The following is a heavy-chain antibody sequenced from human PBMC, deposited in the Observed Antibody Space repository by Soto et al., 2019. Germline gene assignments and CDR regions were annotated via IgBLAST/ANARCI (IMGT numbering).Heavy chain of an antibody. J-gene: IGHJ3*02. CDR2: ISWNSGSM. D-gene: IGHD1-20*01. CDR3: AKDKGYNWNDVAAFDI. Sequence: VQLVESGGGLVQPGKSVRLSCAASGFTFHDFAMHWVRQAPGKGLEWVSGISWNSGSMGYADSVNGRVIISRDNAMNSLYLQMNSLRAEDTALYYCAKDKGYNWNDVAAFDIWGQGTMVTVSS. V-gene: IGHV3-9*01. CDR1: GFTFHDFA.